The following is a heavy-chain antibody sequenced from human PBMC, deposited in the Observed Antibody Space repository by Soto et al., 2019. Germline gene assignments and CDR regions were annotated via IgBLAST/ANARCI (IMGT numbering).Heavy chain of an antibody. D-gene: IGHD2-2*01. CDR1: GGSISSYY. Sequence: SETLSLTCTVSGGSISSYYWSWIRQPPGKGLEWIGYIYYSGSTNYNPSLKSRVTISVDTSKNQFSLKLSSVTAADTAVYYCARHENLGVPAASYYYYYYMDVWGKGTTVTVSS. CDR2: IYYSGST. J-gene: IGHJ6*03. CDR3: ARHENLGVPAASYYYYYYMDV. V-gene: IGHV4-59*08.